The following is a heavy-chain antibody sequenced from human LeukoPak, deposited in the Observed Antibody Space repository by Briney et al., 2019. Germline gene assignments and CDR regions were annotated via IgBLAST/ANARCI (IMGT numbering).Heavy chain of an antibody. J-gene: IGHJ4*02. Sequence: ASVKVSCKASGYTFTSYGISWVRQAPGQGLEWMGWMNPNSGNTGYAQKFQGRVTMTRNNSISTAYMELSSLRSEDTAVYYCARGLSSGDYWGQGTLVTVSS. CDR1: GYTFTSYG. CDR3: ARGLSSGDY. V-gene: IGHV1-8*02. D-gene: IGHD6-19*01. CDR2: MNPNSGNT.